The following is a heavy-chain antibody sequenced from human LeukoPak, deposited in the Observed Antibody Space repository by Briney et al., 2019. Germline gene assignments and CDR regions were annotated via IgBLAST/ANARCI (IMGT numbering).Heavy chain of an antibody. CDR3: ARDYSSSSYDYYYGMDV. D-gene: IGHD6-6*01. J-gene: IGHJ6*02. CDR2: IYYSGST. V-gene: IGHV4-59*01. Sequence: SETLSLTCTVSGGSISSYYWSWIRQPPGKGLEWIGYIYYSGSTNYNPSLKSRVTISVDTSKNQFSLKLSSVTAADTAVYYCARDYSSSSYDYYYGMDVWGQGTTVTVSS. CDR1: GGSISSYY.